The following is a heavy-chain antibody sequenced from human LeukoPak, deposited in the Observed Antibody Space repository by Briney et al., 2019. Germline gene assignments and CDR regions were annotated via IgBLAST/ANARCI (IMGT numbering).Heavy chain of an antibody. CDR1: GFTFSSYD. Sequence: GGSLRLSCAASGFTFSSYDVSWVRQAPGKGLEWVSVIGSSGGSTYYADSVKGRFTISRDNSKNTLYLQMNSLRAEDTAVYYCAKMEVVTADDKYFQYWGQGTLVTVSS. D-gene: IGHD2-21*02. J-gene: IGHJ1*01. V-gene: IGHV3-23*01. CDR3: AKMEVVTADDKYFQY. CDR2: IGSSGGST.